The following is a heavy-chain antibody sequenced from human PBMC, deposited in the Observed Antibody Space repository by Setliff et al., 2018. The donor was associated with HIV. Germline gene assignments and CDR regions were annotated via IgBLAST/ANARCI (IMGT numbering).Heavy chain of an antibody. Sequence: SETLSLTCDVSGGSISDFYWSWIRQSPRWGLEWIGYVHTSGSSNYNLSLKSRATISVDTSKGQFSLRLSSVTAADTAVYYCARLPRIALSGTFGWFDPWGQGTLVTVSS. D-gene: IGHD6-19*01. CDR2: VHTSGSS. J-gene: IGHJ5*02. V-gene: IGHV4-4*08. CDR3: ARLPRIALSGTFGWFDP. CDR1: GGSISDFY.